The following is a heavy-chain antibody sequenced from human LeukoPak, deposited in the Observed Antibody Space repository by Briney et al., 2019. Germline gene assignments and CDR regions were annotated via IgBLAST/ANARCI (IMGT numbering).Heavy chain of an antibody. CDR2: IYGGGST. J-gene: IGHJ4*02. Sequence: GGSLRLSCAASGFTVSSNYVSWVRQAPGKGLEWVSVIYGGGSTYYADSVKGRFTISRDNSKNTLYLQMNSLRAEDTAVYYCAMLFTIFGVVPPYYFDYWGQGTLVTVSS. CDR3: AMLFTIFGVVPPYYFDY. D-gene: IGHD3-3*01. CDR1: GFTVSSNY. V-gene: IGHV3-53*01.